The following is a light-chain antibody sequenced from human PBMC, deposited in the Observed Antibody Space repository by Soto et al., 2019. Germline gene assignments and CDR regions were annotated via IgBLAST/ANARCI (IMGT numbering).Light chain of an antibody. CDR2: GNS. Sequence: QSVLTQPPSVSGAPGQRVTISCTGCSSNIGAGYDVHWYQQLPGTAPKLLIYGNSNRPSGVPDRFSGSKSGTSASLAITGLQAEDEADYYCQSYDSSRSGYVVFGGGTKLTVL. V-gene: IGLV1-40*01. CDR1: SSNIGAGYD. J-gene: IGLJ2*01. CDR3: QSYDSSRSGYVV.